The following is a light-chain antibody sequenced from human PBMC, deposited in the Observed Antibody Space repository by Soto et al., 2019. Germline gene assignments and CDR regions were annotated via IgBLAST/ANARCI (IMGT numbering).Light chain of an antibody. Sequence: QSALTQPPSASGSPGQSVTISCTGTSSDVGGYTYVSWYQQHPGKAPKLMIYEVSKRPSGVPDRFFGSKSGNTASLTVSGLQAEDEADYFCSSYAGSNIYVFGTGTKLTVL. CDR2: EVS. CDR1: SSDVGGYTY. J-gene: IGLJ1*01. CDR3: SSYAGSNIYV. V-gene: IGLV2-8*01.